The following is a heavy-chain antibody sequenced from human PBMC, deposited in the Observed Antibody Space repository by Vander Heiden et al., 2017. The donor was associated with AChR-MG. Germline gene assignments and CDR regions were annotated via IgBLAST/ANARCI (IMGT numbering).Heavy chain of an antibody. Sequence: EALLVESGGGLVQPGGSLRLSCAASGFKFNDYDMNWFRQVPGKGLEWVSYISVGGKNIHYTDSVKGRFTTSRDDTINSLYLQMNSLRADDTASYYCSRGFAVGGQGTLVTVSS. V-gene: IGHV3-48*03. CDR1: GFKFNDYD. J-gene: IGHJ4*02. D-gene: IGHD3-3*01. CDR3: SRGFAV. CDR2: ISVGGKNI.